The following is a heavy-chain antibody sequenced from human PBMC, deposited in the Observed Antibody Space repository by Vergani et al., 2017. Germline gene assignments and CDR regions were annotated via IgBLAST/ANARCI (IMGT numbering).Heavy chain of an antibody. D-gene: IGHD3-22*01. V-gene: IGHV1-69*01. J-gene: IGHJ5*02. Sequence: QVQLVQSGAEVKKPGSSVKVSCKASGGTFSSYAISWVRQAPGQGLEWMGGIIPIFGTANYAQKFQGRVTITADESTSTAYMELSSLRSEDTAVYYCASWKNYYDSCGVGFDPWGQGTLVTVSS. CDR3: ASWKNYYDSCGVGFDP. CDR1: GGTFSSYA. CDR2: IIPIFGTA.